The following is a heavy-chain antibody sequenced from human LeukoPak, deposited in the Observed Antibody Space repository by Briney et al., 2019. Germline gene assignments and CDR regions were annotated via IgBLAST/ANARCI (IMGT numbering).Heavy chain of an antibody. CDR1: GFTFSSYA. Sequence: PGGSLRLSCAASGFTFSSYAMSWVRQAPGKGLERVSAISGSGGSTYYADSVKGRFTISRDNSKNTLYLQMNSLRAEDTAVYYCAKVYYYGSGSYDYWGQGTLVTVSS. CDR3: AKVYYYGSGSYDY. CDR2: ISGSGGST. V-gene: IGHV3-23*01. J-gene: IGHJ4*02. D-gene: IGHD3-10*01.